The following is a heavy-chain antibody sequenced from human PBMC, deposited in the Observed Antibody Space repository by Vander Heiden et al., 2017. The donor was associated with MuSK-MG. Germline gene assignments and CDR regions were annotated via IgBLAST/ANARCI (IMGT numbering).Heavy chain of an antibody. Sequence: VQLVESGGCLVLPVRSLRLACTASGFTFGDYAMSWFRQAPGKGLEWVGFIRSKAYGGTTEYAASVKGRFTISRDDSKSIAYLQMNSLKTEDTAVYYCTIEGYCSGGSCPGDYWGQGTLVTVSS. J-gene: IGHJ4*02. D-gene: IGHD2-15*01. CDR2: IRSKAYGGTT. CDR3: TIEGYCSGGSCPGDY. V-gene: IGHV3-49*03. CDR1: GFTFGDYA.